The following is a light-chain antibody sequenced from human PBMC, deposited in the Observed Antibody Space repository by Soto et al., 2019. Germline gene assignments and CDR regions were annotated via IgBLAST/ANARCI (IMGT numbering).Light chain of an antibody. J-gene: IGKJ4*01. CDR2: DAS. CDR1: QSISNR. Sequence: DIQMTQSPSTLSASVGDGVTITCRASQSISNRLAWYQQRPGKAPKYLIYDASTLDSGAPSRFSGSGSGTEFTLSISSLQPDDFATYYCQQYDRYTPLTFGGGTKVDIK. V-gene: IGKV1-5*01. CDR3: QQYDRYTPLT.